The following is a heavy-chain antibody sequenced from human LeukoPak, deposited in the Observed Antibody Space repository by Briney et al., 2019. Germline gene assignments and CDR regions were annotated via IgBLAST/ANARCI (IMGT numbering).Heavy chain of an antibody. CDR2: TRFDGSIK. J-gene: IGHJ4*02. Sequence: GGSLRLSCAVSGFPFTNYAMSWVRQAPGKGLEWVAVTRFDGSIKQYADSVKGRFTISRDDSKNTLYLQMNFLKSEDTAVYYCARWGGTRQYYFDYWGQGTLVTVSS. D-gene: IGHD1-1*01. V-gene: IGHV3-33*08. CDR3: ARWGGTRQYYFDY. CDR1: GFPFTNYA.